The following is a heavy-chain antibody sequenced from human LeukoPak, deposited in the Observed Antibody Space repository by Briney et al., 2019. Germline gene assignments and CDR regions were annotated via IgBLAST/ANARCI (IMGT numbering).Heavy chain of an antibody. V-gene: IGHV1-69*04. CDR1: GGTFSSYA. CDR3: ARVEGSSGWYGFRWFDP. D-gene: IGHD6-19*01. Sequence: SVKVSCKASGGTFSSYAISWVRQAPGQGLEWTGRIIPILGIANYAQKFQGRVTITADKSTSTAYMELSSLRSEDTAVYYCARVEGSSGWYGFRWFDPWGQGTLVTVSS. J-gene: IGHJ5*02. CDR2: IIPILGIA.